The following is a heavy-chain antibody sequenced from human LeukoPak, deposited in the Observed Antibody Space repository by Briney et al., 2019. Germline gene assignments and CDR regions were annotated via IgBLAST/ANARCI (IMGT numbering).Heavy chain of an antibody. CDR1: GFTFSSYA. CDR2: ISSSGSTI. CDR3: ARDIRGYTDY. Sequence: PGGSLRLSCAASGFTFSSYAMSWVRQAPGKGLEWVSYISSSGSTIYYADSVKGRFTISRDNAKNSLYLQMNSLRAEDTTVYYCARDIRGYTDYWGQGTLVTVSS. V-gene: IGHV3-48*03. D-gene: IGHD5-18*01. J-gene: IGHJ4*02.